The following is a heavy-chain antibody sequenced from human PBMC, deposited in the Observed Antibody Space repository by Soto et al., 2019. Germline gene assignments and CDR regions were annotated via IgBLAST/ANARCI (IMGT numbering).Heavy chain of an antibody. CDR1: RFPFCDHT. V-gene: IGHV3-21*06. CDR2: ITDTGSFI. CDR3: ARDLPSAGHYAMDV. Sequence: GGSLRLSCAASRFPFCDHTTSWVRQAPGKGLEWVSLITDTGSFIYQADSVKGRFTISRDNAKNSLYLQMNSLRDEDTSLYYCARDLPSAGHYAMDVWCQG. D-gene: IGHD2-2*01. J-gene: IGHJ6*02.